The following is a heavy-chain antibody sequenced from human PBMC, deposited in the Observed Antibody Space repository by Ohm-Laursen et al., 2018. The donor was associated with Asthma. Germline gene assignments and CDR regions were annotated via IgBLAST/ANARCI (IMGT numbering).Heavy chain of an antibody. J-gene: IGHJ5*02. CDR1: GFAFSRYG. D-gene: IGHD6-19*01. CDR2: IWSDGSNE. CDR3: AKDGVAVARYGWFDP. Sequence: SLRLSCAASGFAFSRYGMYWVRQAPGKGLQWVAVIWSDGSNEDYAESVKGRFTISRDNSGNTLYLQMNSLRAEDTAVYYCAKDGVAVARYGWFDPWGQGTLVTVSS. V-gene: IGHV3-33*06.